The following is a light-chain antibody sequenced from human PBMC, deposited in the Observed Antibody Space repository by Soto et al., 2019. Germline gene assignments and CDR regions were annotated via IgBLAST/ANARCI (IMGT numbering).Light chain of an antibody. V-gene: IGLV2-14*01. CDR1: SSDVGGYNY. CDR2: DVS. CDR3: SSDTSSSTPKV. J-gene: IGLJ2*01. Sequence: QPVLTQPASVSGSPGQSLTISCTGTSSDVGGYNYVSWYQQHPGKAPKLMIYDVSNRPSGVSNRFSGSKSGNTASLTISGLQAEEEADYYCSSDTSSSTPKVFGGGTKGTVL.